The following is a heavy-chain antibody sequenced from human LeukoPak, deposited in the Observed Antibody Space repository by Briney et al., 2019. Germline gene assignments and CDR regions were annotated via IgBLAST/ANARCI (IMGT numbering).Heavy chain of an antibody. D-gene: IGHD2-21*01. CDR1: GGSITSLY. CDR2: VHQTGVT. J-gene: IGHJ6*02. CDR3: ASRIAAMDV. Sequence: PSETLSLTCSVSGGSITSLYWSWVRQPPGKGLEYVGYVHQTGVTNYNPSLRGRVTVSMDTSKNQFSLKLNSVTAADTAVYYCASRIAAMDVWGQGTTVTVSS. V-gene: IGHV4-59*11.